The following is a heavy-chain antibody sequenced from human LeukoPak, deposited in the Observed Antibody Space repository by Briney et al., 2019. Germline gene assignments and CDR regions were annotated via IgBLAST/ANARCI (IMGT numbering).Heavy chain of an antibody. CDR2: ISYDGSNK. V-gene: IGHV3-30-3*01. Sequence: GGSLRLSCAASGFTFSSYAMHWVRQAPGKGLEWVAVISYDGSNKYYADSVKGRFTISRDNSKNTLYLQMNSLRAEDTAVYYCAREREAARLYYYYGMDVGGQGTTVTVSS. CDR3: AREREAARLYYYYGMDV. J-gene: IGHJ6*02. D-gene: IGHD6-6*01. CDR1: GFTFSSYA.